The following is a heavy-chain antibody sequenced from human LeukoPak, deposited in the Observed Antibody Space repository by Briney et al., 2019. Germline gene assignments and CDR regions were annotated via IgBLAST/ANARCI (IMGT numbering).Heavy chain of an antibody. D-gene: IGHD1-14*01. V-gene: IGHV3-30-3*01. J-gene: IGHJ6*03. CDR2: ISYDGSNK. Sequence: GGSLRLSCAASGFTFSSYAMHWVRQAPGKGLEWVAVISYDGSNKYYADSVKGRFTISRDNSKNTLYLQMNSLRAEDTAVYYCARGTPGPYYYMDVWGKGTTVTVSS. CDR3: ARGTPGPYYYMDV. CDR1: GFTFSSYA.